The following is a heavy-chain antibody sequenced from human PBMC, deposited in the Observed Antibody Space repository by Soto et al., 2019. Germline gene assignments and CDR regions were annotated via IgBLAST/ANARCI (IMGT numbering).Heavy chain of an antibody. CDR2: ITSGGTVF. D-gene: IGHD2-2*01. CDR3: ARGWYALGV. J-gene: IGHJ6*02. Sequence: SLRLSCAASGFNVGDYEMNWVRQAPGKGLEWISMITSGGTVFYYEDSVRGRFAISRDDTENSLHLQMNSLRVEDTAMYYCARGWYALGVWGQGIXVTVSS. CDR1: GFNVGDYE. V-gene: IGHV3-48*03.